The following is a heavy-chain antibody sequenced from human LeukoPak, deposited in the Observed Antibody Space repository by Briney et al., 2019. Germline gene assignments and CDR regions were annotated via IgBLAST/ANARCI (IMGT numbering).Heavy chain of an antibody. V-gene: IGHV4-39*07. D-gene: IGHD1-26*01. Sequence: SETLSLTCTVSGGSISSSSYYWGWIRQPPGKGLEWIGSIYYSGSTYYNPSLKSRVTISVDTSKNQFSLKLSSVTAADTAVYYCARGVEWELLDYWGQGTLVTVSS. J-gene: IGHJ4*02. CDR1: GGSISSSSYY. CDR2: IYYSGST. CDR3: ARGVEWELLDY.